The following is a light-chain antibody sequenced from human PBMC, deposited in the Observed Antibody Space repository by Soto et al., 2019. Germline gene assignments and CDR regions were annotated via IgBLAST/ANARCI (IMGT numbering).Light chain of an antibody. CDR2: NDD. J-gene: IGLJ1*01. V-gene: IGLV1-44*01. CDR1: TSNIGSNT. Sequence: QSVLTQPPSASGTPGQRVTISCSGSTSNIGSNTVSWYQHLPGTAPKLLMYNDDDRPWGVPDRFSGAKSGTSASLAIRGLQSDDEADFYCATWDDSLNAYVFGTGTKVTVL. CDR3: ATWDDSLNAYV.